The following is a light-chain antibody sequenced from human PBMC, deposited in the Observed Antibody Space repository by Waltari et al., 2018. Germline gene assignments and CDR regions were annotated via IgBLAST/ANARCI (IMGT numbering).Light chain of an antibody. Sequence: DIQMTQSPSTLSASVGDRVTITCRASQSISSWLAWYQQKPGKAPKLLIYKASSLESGVPSRFSGSGSGTEFTLTISSLQPDDFATYYCQQYNSYSPESFGQGTKVEIK. CDR3: QQYNSYSPES. CDR2: KAS. V-gene: IGKV1-5*03. CDR1: QSISSW. J-gene: IGKJ1*01.